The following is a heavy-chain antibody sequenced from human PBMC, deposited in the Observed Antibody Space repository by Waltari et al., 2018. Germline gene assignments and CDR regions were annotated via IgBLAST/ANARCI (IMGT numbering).Heavy chain of an antibody. CDR3: ASGYCSSTSCYPFDY. CDR1: GGSISSYY. Sequence: QVQLQESGPGLVKPSETLSLTCTVSGGSISSYYWSWIRPPAGKGLEWIARIYTRGSTNYNPSLKSRVTMAVDTSKNQFSLKLSSVTAADTAVYYCASGYCSSTSCYPFDYWGQGTLVTVSS. V-gene: IGHV4-4*07. D-gene: IGHD2-2*01. CDR2: IYTRGST. J-gene: IGHJ4*02.